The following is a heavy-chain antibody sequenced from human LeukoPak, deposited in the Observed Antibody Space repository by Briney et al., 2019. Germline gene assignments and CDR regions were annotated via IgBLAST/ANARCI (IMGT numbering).Heavy chain of an antibody. CDR1: GLAFRSYA. CDR3: ARLYYDYIWGCYRYYSFVS. V-gene: IGHV3-23*01. CDR2: ISGNDGGT. J-gene: IGHJ4*02. Sequence: GGSLRLSRAASGLAFRSYAMSWVRQPPGRGLEWVSGISGNDGGTYYADTMKGRFTISRDNSKNPLYLQMNSPRAEDTALYYCARLYYDYIWGCYRYYSFVSWGQGNLSTVSS. D-gene: IGHD3-16*02.